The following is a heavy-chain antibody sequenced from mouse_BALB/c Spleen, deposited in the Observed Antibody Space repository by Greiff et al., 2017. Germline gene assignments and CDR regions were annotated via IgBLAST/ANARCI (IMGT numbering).Heavy chain of an antibody. CDR3: TRSLGNSAWFAY. J-gene: IGHJ3*01. Sequence: VQLQQPGAELVKPGASVKLSCKASGYTFTSYYMYWVKQRPGQGLEWIGGINPSNGGTNFNEKFKSKATLTVDKSSSTAYMQLSSLTSEDSAVYYCTRSLGNSAWFAYWGQGTLVTVSA. V-gene: IGHV1S81*02. CDR1: GYTFTSYY. D-gene: IGHD2-1*01. CDR2: INPSNGGT.